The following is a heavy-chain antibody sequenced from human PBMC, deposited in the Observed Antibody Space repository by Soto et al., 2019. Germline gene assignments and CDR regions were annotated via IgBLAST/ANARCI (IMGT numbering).Heavy chain of an antibody. J-gene: IGHJ4*02. CDR1: GYTFTSYY. D-gene: IGHD3-10*01. Sequence: ASVKVSCKASGYTFTSYYMHWVRQAPGQGLEWMGIINPSGGSTSYAQKFQGRVTMTRDTSASTAYMELSSLRSEDTAVYYCARTGITMVRGVIFDYWGQGTLVTVS. V-gene: IGHV1-46*01. CDR2: INPSGGST. CDR3: ARTGITMVRGVIFDY.